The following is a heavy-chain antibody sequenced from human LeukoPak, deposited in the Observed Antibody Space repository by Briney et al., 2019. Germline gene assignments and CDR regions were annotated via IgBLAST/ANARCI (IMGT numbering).Heavy chain of an antibody. CDR2: IYYSGST. J-gene: IGHJ4*02. Sequence: SETLSLTCTVSGGSISSYYWSWIRQPPGKGLEWIGYIYYSGSTNYNPSLKSRVTISVDTSKNQFSLKLSSVTAADTAVYYCARDDGVVVAAPFDYWGQGTLVTVSS. V-gene: IGHV4-59*12. D-gene: IGHD2-15*01. CDR3: ARDDGVVVAAPFDY. CDR1: GGSISSYY.